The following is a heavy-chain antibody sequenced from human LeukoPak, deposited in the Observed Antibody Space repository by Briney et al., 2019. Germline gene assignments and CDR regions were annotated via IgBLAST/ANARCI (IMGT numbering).Heavy chain of an antibody. J-gene: IGHJ4*02. D-gene: IGHD2/OR15-2a*01. V-gene: IGHV3-74*01. Sequence: GGPLPLPCAASGFTFSSYWMYWVRQVPGKGLVWVSRINSDGSRTTYADSVKGRLTISRDNAKNTLYAQMNSLRAEDTAFYFCGRRLEVTTLYWWRQGTLVTVPS. CDR2: INSDGSRT. CDR1: GFTFSSYW. CDR3: GRRLEVTTLYW.